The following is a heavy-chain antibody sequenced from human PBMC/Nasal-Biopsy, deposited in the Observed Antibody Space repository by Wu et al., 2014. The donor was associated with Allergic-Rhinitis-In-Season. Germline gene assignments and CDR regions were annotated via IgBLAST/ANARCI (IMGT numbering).Heavy chain of an antibody. Sequence: LRLSCAASGFTFSSHAMSWVRQAPGKGLEWVSAISGSGGSTFYADSVRGRFTISRDHSKNQFSLQLNSLRAEDTAVYYCARWSRQDGANFDSWGQGTLVTVSS. CDR1: GFTFSSHA. V-gene: IGHV3-23*01. CDR3: ARWSRQDGANFDS. CDR2: ISGSGGST. J-gene: IGHJ4*02. D-gene: IGHD3-3*01.